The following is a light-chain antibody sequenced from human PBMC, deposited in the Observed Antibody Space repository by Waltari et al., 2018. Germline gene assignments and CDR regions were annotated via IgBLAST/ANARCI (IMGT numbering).Light chain of an antibody. CDR1: AWPTKY. CDR2: EDS. V-gene: IGLV3-10*01. Sequence: SYELTQPPSVSVSPGQTARIPCPGDAWPTKYAHWYQQKSGQAPVLVIYEDSNRPSGIPERFSGSSSGTMATLTISGAQVEDEADYYCYSTDSSGNHRVFGGGTKLTVL. CDR3: YSTDSSGNHRV. J-gene: IGLJ3*02.